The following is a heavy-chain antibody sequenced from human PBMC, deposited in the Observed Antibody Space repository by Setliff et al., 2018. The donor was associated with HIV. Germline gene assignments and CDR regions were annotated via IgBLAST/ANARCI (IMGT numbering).Heavy chain of an antibody. J-gene: IGHJ6*03. Sequence: SETLSLTCAVYGGSFSGYYWSWIRQPPGKGLEWIGEINHSGSTNYNPSLKSRVTISVDTSKNQFSLRLSSVTAADTAVYYCNIYYYYYMDVWGKGTTVTVSS. CDR2: INHSGST. CDR1: GGSFSGYY. CDR3: NIYYYYYMDV. V-gene: IGHV4-34*01.